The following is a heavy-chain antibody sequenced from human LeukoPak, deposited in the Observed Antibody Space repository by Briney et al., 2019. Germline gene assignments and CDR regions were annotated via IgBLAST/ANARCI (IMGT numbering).Heavy chain of an antibody. V-gene: IGHV3-48*03. Sequence: GGSLRLSCAASGFTFSSYEMNRVRQAPGKGLEWVSYISSSGSTIYYADSVKGRFTISRDNAKNSLYLQMNSLRAEDTAVYYCARQTAIAPFDYWGQGTLVTVSS. CDR2: ISSSGSTI. CDR3: ARQTAIAPFDY. D-gene: IGHD5-18*01. CDR1: GFTFSSYE. J-gene: IGHJ4*02.